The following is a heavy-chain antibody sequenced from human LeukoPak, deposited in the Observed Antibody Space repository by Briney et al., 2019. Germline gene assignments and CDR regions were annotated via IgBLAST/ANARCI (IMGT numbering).Heavy chain of an antibody. CDR3: AREYRSSSAFDI. D-gene: IGHD1-1*01. J-gene: IGHJ3*02. Sequence: ASVKVSCTASGYTLSNYGITWVRQAPGQGLEWMGWVNTYKGNTKYAQKLQGRVTMTTDTSTSTAYMQLRSLRSDDTAVYYCAREYRSSSAFDIWGQGTMVTVSS. CDR2: VNTYKGNT. V-gene: IGHV1-18*01. CDR1: GYTLSNYG.